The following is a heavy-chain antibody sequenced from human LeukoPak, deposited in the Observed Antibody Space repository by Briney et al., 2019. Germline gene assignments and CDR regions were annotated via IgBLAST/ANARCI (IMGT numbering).Heavy chain of an antibody. Sequence: PSETLSLTCTRSGGSISSYYWSWIRQPPRKGLEWIGYIYYSGSTNYNPSLKSRVTISVDTSKNQFSLKLSSVTAADTAVYYCARASSWPNFDYWGQGTLVTVSS. V-gene: IGHV4-59*01. CDR1: GGSISSYY. CDR2: IYYSGST. J-gene: IGHJ4*02. D-gene: IGHD6-13*01. CDR3: ARASSWPNFDY.